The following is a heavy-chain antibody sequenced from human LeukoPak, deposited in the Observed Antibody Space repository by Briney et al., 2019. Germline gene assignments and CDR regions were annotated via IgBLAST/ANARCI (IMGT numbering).Heavy chain of an antibody. CDR3: ARPPVAAPTSYFDY. J-gene: IGHJ4*02. D-gene: IGHD6-25*01. V-gene: IGHV4-39*01. CDR2: IYYRGNT. Sequence: KPSETLSLTRTVSGGSSRSSTYYWGRIRQPPGKGLGWIGTIYYRGNTYYNPSLKSRITISVDTSKNQFSLNLNSVTAADTAVYYCARPPVAAPTSYFDYWGQGILVTVSS. CDR1: GGSSRSSTYY.